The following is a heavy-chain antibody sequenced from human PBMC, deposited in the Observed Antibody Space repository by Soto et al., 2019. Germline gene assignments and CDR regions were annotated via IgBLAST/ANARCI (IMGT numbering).Heavy chain of an antibody. D-gene: IGHD2-21*01. CDR2: IKQDGSEK. Sequence: PGESLKISCAASGFTFSTYWMTWVRQAPGKGLEWVANIKQDGSEKYYVDSVKGRFTISRDNAKNSLYLQMNSLRAEDTAVYYCARDLVLLSGRPSYGMDVWGQGTTVTVSS. V-gene: IGHV3-7*01. J-gene: IGHJ6*02. CDR1: GFTFSTYW. CDR3: ARDLVLLSGRPSYGMDV.